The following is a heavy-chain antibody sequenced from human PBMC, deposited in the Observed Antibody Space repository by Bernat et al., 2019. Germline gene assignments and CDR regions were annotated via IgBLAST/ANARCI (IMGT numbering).Heavy chain of an antibody. CDR1: GFTVSSNY. D-gene: IGHD4-17*01. CDR3: ARDATVTTFGYYYMDV. CDR2: IYSGGKT. Sequence: EVQLVESGGGLIQPGGSLRLSCAASGFTVSSNYMSWVRQAPGKGLEWVSVIYSGGKTYYADSVKVRFTISRDNSKNTLYLQMNSLRAEDTAVYYCARDATVTTFGYYYMDVWGKGTTVTVSS. V-gene: IGHV3-53*05. J-gene: IGHJ6*03.